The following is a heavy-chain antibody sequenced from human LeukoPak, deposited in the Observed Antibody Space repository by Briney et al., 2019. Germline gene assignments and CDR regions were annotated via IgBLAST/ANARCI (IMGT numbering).Heavy chain of an antibody. V-gene: IGHV3-43D*03. CDR2: ISWDGGST. Sequence: QPGGSLRLSCAASGFTFDDYAMHWVRQAPGKGLEWVSLISWDGGSTYYADSVKGRFTISRDNSKNSLYLQMNSLRAEDTALYYCAVTVTVNFDYWGQGTLVTVSS. D-gene: IGHD4-17*01. CDR3: AVTVTVNFDY. CDR1: GFTFDDYA. J-gene: IGHJ4*02.